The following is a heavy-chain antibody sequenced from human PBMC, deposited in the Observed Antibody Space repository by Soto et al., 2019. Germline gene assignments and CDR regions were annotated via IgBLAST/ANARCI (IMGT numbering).Heavy chain of an antibody. J-gene: IGHJ4*02. CDR2: IYWDDDE. D-gene: IGHD3-10*01. V-gene: IGHV2-5*02. CDR1: GFSLTTTGVG. CDR3: AHSPHMVRAVPFDY. Sequence: SGPTLVNPTQTLTLTCTFSGFSLTTTGVGVGWIRQPPGKALEWLALIYWDDDEGYSPSLKSRLTITKDTSKNQVVLTMTNMDPVNTAIFSCAHSPHMVRAVPFDYGGKGTLVPVPS.